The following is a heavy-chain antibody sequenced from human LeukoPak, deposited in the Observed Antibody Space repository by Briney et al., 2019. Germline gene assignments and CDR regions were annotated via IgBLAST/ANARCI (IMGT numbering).Heavy chain of an antibody. CDR2: ISGSGGST. J-gene: IGHJ6*02. Sequence: GGSLRLSCAASGFTFSSYAMSWVRQAPGKGLEWVSAISGSGGSTYYADSVKGRFTISRDNSKNTLYLQMNSLRAEDTAVYYCAKYLDYYGSGSYGFDGPEYYYYGMDVWGQGTTVTVSS. D-gene: IGHD3-10*01. CDR1: GFTFSSYA. V-gene: IGHV3-23*01. CDR3: AKYLDYYGSGSYGFDGPEYYYYGMDV.